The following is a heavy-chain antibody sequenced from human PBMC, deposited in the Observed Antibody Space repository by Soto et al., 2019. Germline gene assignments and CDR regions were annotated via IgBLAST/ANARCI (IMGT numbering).Heavy chain of an antibody. CDR2: INSGGSA. CDR1: GGSFSDYY. J-gene: IGHJ4*02. D-gene: IGHD6-19*01. Sequence: SETLSLTCAVYGGSFSDYYWGWIRQPPGEGLEWIGNINSGGSAYYYPSLRSRVTISVDTSKNQFSLRLSSVTAADTAVYYCADMRGQWLPRDWGQEILFTVSS. V-gene: IGHV4-34*01. CDR3: ADMRGQWLPRD.